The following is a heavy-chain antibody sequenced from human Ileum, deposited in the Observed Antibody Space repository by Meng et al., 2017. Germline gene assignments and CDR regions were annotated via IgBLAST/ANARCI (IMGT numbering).Heavy chain of an antibody. Sequence: QVPLQEPGPGLVKPSQTLSLTCSVSGDSISSGGYYWSWIRQLPGKGLEWIGNIYYTGSAYYNPSLKSRVSISVDTSKNQFSLKVTSVTAADTAVYYCAKFLSTVSNRQTEYFHHWGQGTLVTVSS. D-gene: IGHD5/OR15-5a*01. CDR1: GDSISSGGYY. CDR3: AKFLSTVSNRQTEYFHH. J-gene: IGHJ1*01. CDR2: IYYTGSA. V-gene: IGHV4-31*03.